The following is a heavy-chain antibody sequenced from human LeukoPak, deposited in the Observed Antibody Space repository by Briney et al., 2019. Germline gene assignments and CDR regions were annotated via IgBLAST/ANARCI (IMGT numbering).Heavy chain of an antibody. Sequence: GGSLRLSCAASGFTFSDYYMSWIRQAPGRGLEWVSSISGDSIHIYYADSVRGRFTISRDNAKSSLFLQMNSLRAEDTAVYYCARCSSTGCASSPLAGYLYWGQGTLVTVSS. CDR3: ARCSSTGCASSPLAGYLY. J-gene: IGHJ4*02. CDR2: ISGDSIHI. D-gene: IGHD2-2*01. CDR1: GFTFSDYY. V-gene: IGHV3-11*06.